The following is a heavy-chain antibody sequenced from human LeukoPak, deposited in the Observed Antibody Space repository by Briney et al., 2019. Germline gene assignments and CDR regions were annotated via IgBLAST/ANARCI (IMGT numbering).Heavy chain of an antibody. CDR3: AKSRGGWYVSES. J-gene: IGHJ4*02. V-gene: IGHV3-23*01. CDR1: YA. CDR2: ISASGDDI. Sequence: YAMNWVRQAPGKGLDWVSTISASGDDIYYADSVRGRFTISRDNSASMVYLQMNSLRAEDTAVYYCAKSRGGWYVSESWGQGTLVTASS. D-gene: IGHD6-19*01.